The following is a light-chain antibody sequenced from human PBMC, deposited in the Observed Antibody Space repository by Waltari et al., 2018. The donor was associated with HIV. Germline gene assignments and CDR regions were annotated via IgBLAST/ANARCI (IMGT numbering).Light chain of an antibody. CDR1: SSNIGAPYD. Sequence: QSVLTQPPSVPGAPGQRVTISCTGGSSNIGAPYDVHWYQQFPGTAPKRLIYGSTNRPSGVPDRFSGSKSGTSASLAITGLQAEDEADYYCQSYDNSLGVVFGGGTKLTVL. J-gene: IGLJ2*01. CDR2: GST. V-gene: IGLV1-40*01. CDR3: QSYDNSLGVV.